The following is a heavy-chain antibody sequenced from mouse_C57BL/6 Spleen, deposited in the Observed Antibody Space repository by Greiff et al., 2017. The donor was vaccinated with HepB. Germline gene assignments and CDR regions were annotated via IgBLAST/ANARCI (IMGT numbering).Heavy chain of an antibody. Sequence: VKLMESGPGLVQPSQSLSITCTVSGFSLTSYGVHWVRQSPGKGLEWLGVIWSGGSTDYNAAFISRLSISKDNSKSQVFFKMNSLQADDTAIYYCARNKYYGSSYDFDYWGQGTTLTVSS. CDR3: ARNKYYGSSYDFDY. V-gene: IGHV2-2*01. CDR1: GFSLTSYG. CDR2: IWSGGST. D-gene: IGHD1-1*01. J-gene: IGHJ2*01.